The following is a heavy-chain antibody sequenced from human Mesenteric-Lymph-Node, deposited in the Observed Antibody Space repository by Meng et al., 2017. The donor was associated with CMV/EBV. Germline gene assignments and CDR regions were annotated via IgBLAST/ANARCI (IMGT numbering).Heavy chain of an antibody. CDR2: INPDTGGT. D-gene: IGHD3-3*01. J-gene: IGHJ2*01. V-gene: IGHV1-2*02. CDR3: ARSYDLQGWYFDL. CDR1: GYTFTGYY. Sequence: ASVKVSCKGSGYTFTGYYIQWVRQAPGQGLEWMGWINPDTGGTNYAQKFQGRVTMTRDTSISTAYMEVGSLRSDDTAVYYCARSYDLQGWYFDLWGRGTLVTVSS.